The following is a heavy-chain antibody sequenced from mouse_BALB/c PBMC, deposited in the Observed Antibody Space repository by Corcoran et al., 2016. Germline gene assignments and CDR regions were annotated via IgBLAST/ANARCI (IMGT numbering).Heavy chain of an antibody. D-gene: IGHD1-1*01. CDR2: IYWDDDK. V-gene: IGHV8-12*01. Sequence: QVTLKESGPGILQPSQTLSLTCSFSGFSLSTSGMGVSWIRQPSGKGLEWLAHIYWDDDKRHNPSLKSRLTISKDTSSNQVLLKITSVDTADTATYYCARKDSPYYGSSFDYWGQGITLTVSS. J-gene: IGHJ2*01. CDR3: ARKDSPYYGSSFDY. CDR1: GFSLSTSGMG.